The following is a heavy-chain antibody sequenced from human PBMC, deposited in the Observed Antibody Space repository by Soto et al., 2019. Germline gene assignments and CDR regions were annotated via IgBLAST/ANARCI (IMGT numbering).Heavy chain of an antibody. CDR1: GFTFSRYA. D-gene: IGHD4-17*01. V-gene: IGHV3-23*01. CDR2: IGDRGTTT. Sequence: EVQLLQSGGGLVQPGGSLRLSCVGSGFTFSRYAMMWVRQTPGKGLEWVSGIGDRGTTTYYADSVKGRFTISRYNSGNTLVLQMYSLRAADPAVYYCAKDRLGDYYYYGRDVWGQGTTVTVS. CDR3: AKDRLGDYYYYGRDV. J-gene: IGHJ6*02.